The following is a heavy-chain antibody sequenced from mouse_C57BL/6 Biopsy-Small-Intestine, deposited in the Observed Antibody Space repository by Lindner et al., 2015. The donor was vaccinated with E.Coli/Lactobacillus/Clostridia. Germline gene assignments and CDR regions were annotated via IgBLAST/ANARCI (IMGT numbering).Heavy chain of an antibody. J-gene: IGHJ2*01. CDR1: GYSFTGYN. CDR3: LLYSYDGSFDS. Sequence: VQLQESGAELVKPGTSVKISCKSSGYSFTGYNMNWVKQSHGKSLEWIGNINPYYGSTNYNQKFKGKATLTVDKSSSTAYMQLNSLTSEDSAVYYCLLYSYDGSFDSWGQGTTLTVSS. CDR2: INPYYGST. V-gene: IGHV1-39*01. D-gene: IGHD1-1*01.